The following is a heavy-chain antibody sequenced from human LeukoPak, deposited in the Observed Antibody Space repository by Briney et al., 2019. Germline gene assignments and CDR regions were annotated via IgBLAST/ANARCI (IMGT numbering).Heavy chain of an antibody. CDR1: GGSISSYY. D-gene: IGHD3-10*01. Sequence: SETLSLTCTVSGGSISSYYWSWIRQPAGKGLEWIGSIYHSGSTYYNPSLKSRVTISVDTSKNQFSLKLSSVAAADTAVYYCARDIDYYGSGSLDYWGQGTLVTVSS. CDR2: IYHSGST. J-gene: IGHJ4*02. V-gene: IGHV4-4*07. CDR3: ARDIDYYGSGSLDY.